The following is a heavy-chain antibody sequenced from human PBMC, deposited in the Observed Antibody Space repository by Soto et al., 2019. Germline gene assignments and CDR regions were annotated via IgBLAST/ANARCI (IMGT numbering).Heavy chain of an antibody. CDR1: GGSITSGDYY. Sequence: SETLSLTCTVSGGSITSGDYYWSWIRQPPGKGLEWIGNIYYSGSTYYNPSLKTRVTISLDTSKNQFSLKVSSVTAADTAVYYCARNPYCSGGTCYSGHWFDPWGQGSLVT. CDR3: ARNPYCSGGTCYSGHWFDP. V-gene: IGHV4-30-4*01. CDR2: IYYSGST. J-gene: IGHJ5*02. D-gene: IGHD2-15*01.